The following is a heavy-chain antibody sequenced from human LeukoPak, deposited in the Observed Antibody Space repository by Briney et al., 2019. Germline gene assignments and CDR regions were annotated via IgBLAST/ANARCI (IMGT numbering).Heavy chain of an antibody. Sequence: ASVKVSCKASGYTFTSYGISWVRQAPGQGLEWMGWISAYNGNTNYAQKLQGGVTMTTDTSTSTAYMELRSLRSDDTAVYYCARKGYDSSGYEPLTQEYYFDYWGQGTLVTVSS. V-gene: IGHV1-18*01. CDR2: ISAYNGNT. D-gene: IGHD3-22*01. CDR3: ARKGYDSSGYEPLTQEYYFDY. J-gene: IGHJ4*02. CDR1: GYTFTSYG.